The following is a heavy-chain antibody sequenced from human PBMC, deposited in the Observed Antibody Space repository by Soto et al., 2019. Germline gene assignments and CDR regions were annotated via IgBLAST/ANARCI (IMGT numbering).Heavy chain of an antibody. D-gene: IGHD1-26*01. CDR1: GFTFSSYA. CDR2: ISGSGGST. J-gene: IGHJ6*03. Sequence: GGSLRLSCAASGFTFSSYAMSWVRQAPGKGLEWVSAISGSGGSTYYADSLKGRLPISRENSKNTLYLQMNSLRAEDTAVYYCALDVRAKGYYYYYMDVWGKGTTVTVSS. V-gene: IGHV3-23*01. CDR3: ALDVRAKGYYYYYMDV.